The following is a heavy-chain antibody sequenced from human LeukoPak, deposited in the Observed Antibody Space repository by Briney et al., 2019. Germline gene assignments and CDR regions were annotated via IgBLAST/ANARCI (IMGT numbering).Heavy chain of an antibody. J-gene: IGHJ5*02. CDR2: ISGSGGST. Sequence: GGSLRLSCAASGFTFSSYAMSWVRQAPGKGLEWVSAISGSGGSTYYADSVKGRFTISRDNSKNTLYLQMNSLRAEDTAVYYCAKLYSSSWYPYNWFDPWGQGTLVTVPS. D-gene: IGHD6-13*01. CDR3: AKLYSSSWYPYNWFDP. V-gene: IGHV3-23*01. CDR1: GFTFSSYA.